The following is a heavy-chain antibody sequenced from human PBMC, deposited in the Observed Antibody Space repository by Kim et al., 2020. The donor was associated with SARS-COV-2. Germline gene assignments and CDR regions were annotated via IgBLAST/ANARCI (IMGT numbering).Heavy chain of an antibody. CDR2: XYNSGNT. CDR1: SGSISSYY. V-gene: IGHV4-59*01. Sequence: SETLSLTCNVSSGSISSYYWSWIRQPPGKGLEWIGYXYNSGNTNYNPSLKSRVTISVDAXKNQFSLKLSSVTAADTAVYYCARGVKTGGTTIYYYYAMDVWGQGTTVTVSS. D-gene: IGHD1-1*01. CDR3: ARGVKTGGTTIYYYYAMDV. J-gene: IGHJ6*02.